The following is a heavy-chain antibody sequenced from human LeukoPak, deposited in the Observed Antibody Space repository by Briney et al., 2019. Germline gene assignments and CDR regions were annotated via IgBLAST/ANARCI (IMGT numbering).Heavy chain of an antibody. CDR3: ARVDGPFHY. V-gene: IGHV4-4*07. Sequence: SETLSLTCSASGGSISSYYWSWIRQPAGKGLEWIGRIYSSGSTNYNPSLQSRVTMSVDTSKNQFSLRLSSVTAADTAVYSCARVDGPFHYWGQGTLVTVYS. CDR2: IYSSGST. D-gene: IGHD2-2*03. CDR1: GGSISSYY. J-gene: IGHJ4*02.